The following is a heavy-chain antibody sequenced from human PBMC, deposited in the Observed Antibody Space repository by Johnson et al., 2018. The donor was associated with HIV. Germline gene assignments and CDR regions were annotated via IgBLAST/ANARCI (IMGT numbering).Heavy chain of an antibody. Sequence: VQLVESGGGVVQPGGSLRLSSAASGFIFSSYGMHWVRQAPGKGLEWVAVITFEGSDKYYADSVRGRFTISRDNSKNTLYLQMNSLRAEDTAVYYCAKSWHSGSLYDAFHIWGQGTMVTVSS. CDR1: GFIFSSYG. J-gene: IGHJ3*02. V-gene: IGHV3-30*18. CDR3: AKSWHSGSLYDAFHI. CDR2: ITFEGSDK. D-gene: IGHD1-26*01.